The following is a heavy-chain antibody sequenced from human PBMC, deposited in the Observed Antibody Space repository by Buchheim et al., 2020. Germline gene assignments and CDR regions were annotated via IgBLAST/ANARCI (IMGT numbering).Heavy chain of an antibody. Sequence: QVQLVESGGGVVQPGRSLRLSCAASGFTFSSYGMHWVRQAPGKGLEWVAVIWYDGSNKYYADSVKGRFTISRDNSKNTLYLQMNSLRAEDTAVYYCARAKEYYYDSSGFPIPVYYYYGMDVWGQGTT. CDR1: GFTFSSYG. CDR3: ARAKEYYYDSSGFPIPVYYYYGMDV. V-gene: IGHV3-33*01. D-gene: IGHD3-22*01. J-gene: IGHJ6*02. CDR2: IWYDGSNK.